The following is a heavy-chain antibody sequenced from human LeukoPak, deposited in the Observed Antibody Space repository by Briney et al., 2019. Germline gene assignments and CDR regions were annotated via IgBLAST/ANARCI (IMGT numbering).Heavy chain of an antibody. J-gene: IGHJ5*02. Sequence: GGSLRLSCAAFGFTFEDSGMHWVRQAPGKGLEWVSGTSWNGGSIGYADSVKGRFTISRDNAKNTLYLQMNSLRAEDTAVYYCARDLGGSSWPDNWFDPWGQGTLVTVSS. D-gene: IGHD6-13*01. CDR3: ARDLGGSSWPDNWFDP. CDR2: TSWNGGSI. V-gene: IGHV3-9*01. CDR1: GFTFEDSG.